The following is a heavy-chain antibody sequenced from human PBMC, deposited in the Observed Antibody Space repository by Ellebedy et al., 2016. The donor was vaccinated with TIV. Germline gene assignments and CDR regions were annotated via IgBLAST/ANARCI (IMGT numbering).Heavy chain of an antibody. V-gene: IGHV3-9*01. Sequence: SLKISXAASGFTFDDYAMHWVRQAPGKGLEWVSGISWNSGSIGYADSVKGRFTISRDNAKNSLYLQMNSLRAEDTALYYCAKALTAAGTGYYFDYWGQGTLVTVSS. CDR2: ISWNSGSI. J-gene: IGHJ4*02. D-gene: IGHD6-13*01. CDR3: AKALTAAGTGYYFDY. CDR1: GFTFDDYA.